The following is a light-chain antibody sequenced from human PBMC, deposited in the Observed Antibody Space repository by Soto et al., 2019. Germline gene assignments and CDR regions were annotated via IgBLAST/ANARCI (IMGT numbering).Light chain of an antibody. CDR3: AAWDDSLNGLV. J-gene: IGLJ2*01. V-gene: IGLV1-44*01. CDR2: SNN. CDR1: SSNFGSNT. Sequence: QSVVTQPPSASGTPGQRVTISFSGSSSNFGSNTVNWYQQLPGTAHKLLIYSNNQRPSEVPDRFSGSKSGTSASLAISGLQSEDEADYYCAAWDDSLNGLVFGGGTKLTVL.